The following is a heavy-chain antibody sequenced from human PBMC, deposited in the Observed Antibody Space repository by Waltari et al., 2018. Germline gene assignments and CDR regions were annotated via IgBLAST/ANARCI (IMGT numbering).Heavy chain of an antibody. V-gene: IGHV2-5*01. D-gene: IGHD3-10*01. CDR1: GFSLSTSGVG. J-gene: IGHJ1*01. Sequence: QITLKESGPTLVKPTQTLTLTCTFSGFSLSTSGVGVGWIRQPPGKALEWLALIYWNDDKRYSPSLKSRLTITKDTSKNQVVLTMTNMDPVDTATYYCAHTKNSLLLWFGESNAEYFQHWGQGTLVTVSS. CDR3: AHTKNSLLLWFGESNAEYFQH. CDR2: IYWNDDK.